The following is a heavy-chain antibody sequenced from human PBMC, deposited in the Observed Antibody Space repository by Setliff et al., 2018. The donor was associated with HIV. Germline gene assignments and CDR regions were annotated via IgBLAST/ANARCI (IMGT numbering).Heavy chain of an antibody. CDR3: VRDQGGGNLDY. CDR2: MNPNIDNT. D-gene: IGHD2-2*01. V-gene: IGHV1-8*02. Sequence: ASVKVSCKASGYTFTSYDINWVRQATGQGLEWMRWMNPNIDNTGYAQKFQGRVIMTRNTSISTAYMELTSLRSEDTAVFYCVRDQGGGNLDYWGQGTLVTVSS. J-gene: IGHJ4*02. CDR1: GYTFTSYD.